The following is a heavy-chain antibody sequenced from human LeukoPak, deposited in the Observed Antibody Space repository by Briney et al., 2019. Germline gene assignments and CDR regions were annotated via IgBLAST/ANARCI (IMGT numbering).Heavy chain of an antibody. CDR2: IPWDGSST. V-gene: IGHV3-43*01. D-gene: IGHD5-24*01. Sequence: GGSLRLSCAASGFTFDKHAMHWVRHAPAKGLQWVSLIPWDGSSTVYAGSVKGRFTISRDNTQNSLYLQMNSLRPEHTALYYSARGDGYNLWGIDYWGQGTLVTVSS. J-gene: IGHJ4*02. CDR3: ARGDGYNLWGIDY. CDR1: GFTFDKHA.